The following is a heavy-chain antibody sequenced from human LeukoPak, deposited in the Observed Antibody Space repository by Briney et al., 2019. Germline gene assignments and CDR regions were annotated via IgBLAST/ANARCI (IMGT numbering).Heavy chain of an antibody. J-gene: IGHJ6*02. CDR3: AREYQLPDYGMDV. CDR2: ISYDGSNK. V-gene: IGHV3-30*04. Sequence: GGSLRLSCAASGFTFSGYAMPWVRQAPGKGLEWVALISYDGSNKYYADSVKGRFTISRDNSKNTVYLQMNSLRAEDTAVYYCAREYQLPDYGMDVGGQGTTVTVSS. CDR1: GFTFSGYA.